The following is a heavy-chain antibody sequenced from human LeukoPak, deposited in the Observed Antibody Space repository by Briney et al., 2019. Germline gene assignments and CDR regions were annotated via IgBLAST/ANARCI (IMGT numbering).Heavy chain of an antibody. V-gene: IGHV3-23*01. CDR1: GFTFSSCA. CDR3: ARPSPPGDGYNPCDY. D-gene: IGHD5-24*01. J-gene: IGHJ4*02. CDR2: ISGSGGST. Sequence: GGSLRLSCAASGFTFSSCAMSWVRQAPGKGLEWVSAISGSGGSTYYADSVKGRFTISRDNSKNTLYLQMNSLRAEDTAVYYCARPSPPGDGYNPCDYWGPGALVIVSS.